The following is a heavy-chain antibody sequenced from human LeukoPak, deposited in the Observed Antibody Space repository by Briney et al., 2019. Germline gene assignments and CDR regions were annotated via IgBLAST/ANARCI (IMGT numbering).Heavy chain of an antibody. Sequence: SETLSLTCTVSGGSISSYYWSWIRQPAGKGLEWIGRIYTSGSTNYNPSLKSRVTISVDTSKNQFSLKLSSVTAADTAVYYCAALGSSSHVFDYWGQGTLVTVSS. J-gene: IGHJ4*02. CDR2: IYTSGST. CDR1: GGSISSYY. CDR3: AALGSSSHVFDY. V-gene: IGHV4-4*07. D-gene: IGHD6-13*01.